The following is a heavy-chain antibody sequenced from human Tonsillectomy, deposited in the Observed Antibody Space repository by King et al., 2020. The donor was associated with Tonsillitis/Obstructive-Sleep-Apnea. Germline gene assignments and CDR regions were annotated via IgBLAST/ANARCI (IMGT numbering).Heavy chain of an antibody. Sequence: VQLVESGGGLVQPGGSLRLSCAASGFTVSSNYMSWVRQAPGKGLEWVSVIYSGGSTYYADSVKGRFTISRDNSKNTLYLQMNSLRAEDTAVYYCARGGDGYSYYFDYWGREPWSPSPQ. CDR3: ARGGDGYSYYFDY. J-gene: IGHJ4*02. CDR1: GFTVSSNY. D-gene: IGHD5-24*01. V-gene: IGHV3-66*01. CDR2: IYSGGST.